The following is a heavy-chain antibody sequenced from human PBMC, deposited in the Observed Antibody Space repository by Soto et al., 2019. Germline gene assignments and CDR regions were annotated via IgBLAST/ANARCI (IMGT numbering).Heavy chain of an antibody. CDR3: ARLTGGGSRELRYFDWFIYGMDV. J-gene: IGHJ6*02. Sequence: ASVKVSCKASGGTFSSYAISWVRQAPGQGLEWMGGIIPIFGTANYAQKFQGRVTITADESTSTAYMELSSLRPEVTAVYYCARLTGGGSRELRYFDWFIYGMDVWGQGTTVTVSS. D-gene: IGHD3-9*01. CDR2: IIPIFGTA. V-gene: IGHV1-69*13. CDR1: GGTFSSYA.